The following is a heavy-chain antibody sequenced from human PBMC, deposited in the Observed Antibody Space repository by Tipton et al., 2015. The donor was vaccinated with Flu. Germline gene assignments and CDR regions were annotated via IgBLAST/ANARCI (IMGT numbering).Heavy chain of an antibody. CDR3: ARDSAAHYGMDV. V-gene: IGHV4-39*07. Sequence: LRLSCTVSGGSINSTTYYWGWVRQPPGKGLEWIATVFHSGLTYYNPSLKSRVSISIDTSKNQFSLKLSSVTAADTAVYYCARDSAAHYGMDVWGQGTTVTVSS. CDR2: VFHSGLT. CDR1: GGSINSTTYY. D-gene: IGHD6-13*01. J-gene: IGHJ6*02.